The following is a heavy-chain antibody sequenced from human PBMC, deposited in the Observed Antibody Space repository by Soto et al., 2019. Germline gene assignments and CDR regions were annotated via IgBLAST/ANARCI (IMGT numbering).Heavy chain of an antibody. CDR2: ISGGGDTT. CDR3: AKGRGGAGSLTPRVDF. D-gene: IGHD3-10*01. V-gene: IGHV3-23*01. CDR1: GFTFNNYA. Sequence: EVQLLESGGGLVQPGGSLRLSCAASGFTFNNYAMTWVRQSPGKGLEWVSAISGGGDTTSYADSVNGRFTVSRDGSKNTLYLQISSLRAEATALYCCAKGRGGAGSLTPRVDFWGHGTLVTVSS. J-gene: IGHJ4*01.